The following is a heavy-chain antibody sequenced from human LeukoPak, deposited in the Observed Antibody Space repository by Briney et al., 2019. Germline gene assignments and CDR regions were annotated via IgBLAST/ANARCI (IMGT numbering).Heavy chain of an antibody. V-gene: IGHV3-21*04. D-gene: IGHD3-22*01. J-gene: IGHJ3*02. CDR3: AKDTYYYDSSGYQAEEGDAFDI. CDR1: GFTFSSYS. Sequence: GGSLRLSCAASGFTFSSYSMRGGRQAPGEGLEWGLSISSSSSYIYYADSVKGRFTISRDNSKTTLYLPMSSLRAEDTAVYYSAKDTYYYDSSGYQAEEGDAFDIWGQGTMVTVSS. CDR2: ISSSSSYI.